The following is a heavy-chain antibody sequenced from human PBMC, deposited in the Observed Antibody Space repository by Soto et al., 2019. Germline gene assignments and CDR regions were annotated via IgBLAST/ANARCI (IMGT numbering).Heavy chain of an antibody. CDR2: INGDGSFT. D-gene: IGHD3-10*01. J-gene: IGHJ4*02. V-gene: IGHV3-74*01. CDR1: GFTFSNYW. Sequence: GGSLRLSCGASGFTFSNYWMHWVRQAPGEGLVWVSRINGDGSFTRFADSVKGRFTISRDNAKNTVHLQMNSLRVEDTAVYYPERVGGGSGNFDYWGQGTLVTVSS. CDR3: ERVGGGSGNFDY.